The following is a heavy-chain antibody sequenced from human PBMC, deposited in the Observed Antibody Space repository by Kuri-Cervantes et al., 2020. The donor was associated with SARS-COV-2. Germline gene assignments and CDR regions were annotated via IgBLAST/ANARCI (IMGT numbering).Heavy chain of an antibody. CDR1: GLTFSTNS. D-gene: IGHD2-15*01. J-gene: IGHJ6*02. V-gene: IGHV3-21*01. CDR3: ARGGYFSGGSCYSVYYYYYYGMDV. CDR2: ISSSSSYI. Sequence: GGSLRPSCAASGLTFSTNSMNWARQAPGKGLKWVSSISSSSSYIYYANSVKGRFTNSRDNAKNSLYLQMNSLRAEDTAVYYCARGGYFSGGSCYSVYYYYYYGMDVWGQGTMVTVSS.